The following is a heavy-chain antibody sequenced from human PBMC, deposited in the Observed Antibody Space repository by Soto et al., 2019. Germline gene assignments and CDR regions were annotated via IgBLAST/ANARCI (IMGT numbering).Heavy chain of an antibody. V-gene: IGHV3-33*01. CDR2: IWYDGSNK. J-gene: IGHJ4*02. CDR1: GFTFSSYG. CDR3: ARDAQITMVRGVIGY. Sequence: QVPLVESGGGVVQPGRSLRLSCAASGFTFSSYGMHWVRQAPGKGLEWVAVIWYDGSNKYYADSVKGRFTISRDNSKNTLYLQMNSLRAEDTAVYYCARDAQITMVRGVIGYWGQGTLVTVSS. D-gene: IGHD3-10*01.